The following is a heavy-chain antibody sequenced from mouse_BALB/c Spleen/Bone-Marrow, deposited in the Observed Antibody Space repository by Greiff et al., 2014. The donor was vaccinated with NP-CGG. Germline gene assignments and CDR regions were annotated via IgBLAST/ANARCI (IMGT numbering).Heavy chain of an antibody. CDR1: GFNIKDTY. J-gene: IGHJ2*01. CDR2: IDPANGNT. V-gene: IGHV14-3*02. CDR3: ARYYYGSSYFDY. D-gene: IGHD1-1*01. Sequence: EVKLMESGAELVKPGATVKLSCTASGFNIKDTYMHWVKQRPEQGLEWIGRIDPANGNTKYDPKFQGKATITAGTSSNTAYLQLSSLTSEDTAVYYCARYYYGSSYFDYWGQGTTLTVSS.